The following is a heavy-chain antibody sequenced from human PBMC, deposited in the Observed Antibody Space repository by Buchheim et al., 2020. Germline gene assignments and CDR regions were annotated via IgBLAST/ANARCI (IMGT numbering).Heavy chain of an antibody. J-gene: IGHJ4*02. CDR1: GFTFSSYE. D-gene: IGHD3-10*01. V-gene: IGHV3-48*03. CDR3: ARGRELLWFGELGFDY. CDR2: ISSCGSTI. Sequence: EVQLVESGGGLVQPGGSLRLSCAASGFTFSSYEMNWVRQAPGRGLEWVSYISSCGSTIYYADSVKGRFTISRDNAKNSLYLQMNSLRAEDTAVYYCARGRELLWFGELGFDYWGQGTL.